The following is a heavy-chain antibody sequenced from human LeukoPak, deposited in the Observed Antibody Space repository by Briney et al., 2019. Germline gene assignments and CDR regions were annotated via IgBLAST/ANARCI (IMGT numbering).Heavy chain of an antibody. Sequence: ASVKVSCKASGYTFTSYGISWVRQAPGQGLEWMGGIIPIFGTANYAQKFQGRVTITADESTSTAYMELSSLRSEDTAVYYCARDSSGWSLSPFDYWGQGTLVTVSS. D-gene: IGHD6-19*01. V-gene: IGHV1-69*13. CDR3: ARDSSGWSLSPFDY. CDR2: IIPIFGTA. J-gene: IGHJ4*02. CDR1: GYTFTSYG.